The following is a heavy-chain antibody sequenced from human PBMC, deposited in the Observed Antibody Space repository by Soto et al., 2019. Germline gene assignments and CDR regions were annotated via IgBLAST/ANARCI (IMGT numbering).Heavy chain of an antibody. V-gene: IGHV2-5*02. CDR1: GFSLSTRGVG. CDR3: AHRRPTWYSSSWKSEYYFGY. J-gene: IGHJ4*02. Sequence: HITLKESGPTLVQPTQTLTLTCTFSGFSLSTRGVGVGWIRQPPGKALEWLALIYWDDDKRYSPSLKSRFTISRDTSKDQVVLTMTYMDPVDTDTYYGAHRRPTWYSSSWKSEYYFGYWGQGTLVTVSS. D-gene: IGHD6-13*01. CDR2: IYWDDDK.